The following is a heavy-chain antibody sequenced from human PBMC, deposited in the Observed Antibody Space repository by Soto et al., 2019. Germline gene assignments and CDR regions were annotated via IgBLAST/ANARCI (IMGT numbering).Heavy chain of an antibody. CDR2: IYYSGST. CDR3: ARRYGYSFDY. Sequence: SEPLCLTCTVVGGSISSYYWRWIRQPPGKGLEWIGYIYYSGSTNYNPSLKSRVTISVDTSKNQFSLKLSSVTAADTAVYYCARRYGYSFDYWGQGTLVTVSS. J-gene: IGHJ4*02. CDR1: GGSISSYY. V-gene: IGHV4-59*08. D-gene: IGHD1-1*01.